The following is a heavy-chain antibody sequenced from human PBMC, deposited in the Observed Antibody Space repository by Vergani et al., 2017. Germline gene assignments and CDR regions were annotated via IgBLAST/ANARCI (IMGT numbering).Heavy chain of an antibody. CDR3: AKAKWELDYFDY. Sequence: VQLVESGGGLVKPGGSLRLSCAASGFTFSSYGMHWVRQAPGKGLEWVAVISYDGSNKYYADSVKGRFTISRDNSKNTLYLQMNSLRAEDTAVYYCAKAKWELDYFDYWGQGTLVTVSS. CDR2: ISYDGSNK. J-gene: IGHJ4*02. V-gene: IGHV3-30*18. D-gene: IGHD1-26*01. CDR1: GFTFSSYG.